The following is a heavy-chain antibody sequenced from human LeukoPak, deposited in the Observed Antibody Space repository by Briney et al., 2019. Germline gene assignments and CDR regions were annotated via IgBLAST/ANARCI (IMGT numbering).Heavy chain of an antibody. D-gene: IGHD1-1*01. CDR2: ISDSGVGT. V-gene: IGHV3-23*01. J-gene: IGHJ6*03. CDR3: ARDPIPWKPAGGQNYMDV. CDR1: AFTFSSYS. Sequence: GGSLRLSCAASAFTFSSYSMNWVRQAPGKGLEWVSGISDSGVGTKHADSVKGRFTISRDNSKNTLYLQMNSLRAEDTAVYYCARDPIPWKPAGGQNYMDVWGKGTTVTVSS.